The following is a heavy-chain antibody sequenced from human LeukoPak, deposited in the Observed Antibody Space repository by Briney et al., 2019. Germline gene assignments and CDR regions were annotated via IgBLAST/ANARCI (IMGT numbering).Heavy chain of an antibody. V-gene: IGHV3-33*01. J-gene: IGHJ3*02. CDR1: GFTFSSYG. Sequence: GGSLRLSCAASGFTFSSYGMHWVRQAPGKGLEWVAVIWYDGSNKYYADSVKGRFTISRDNSKNTLYLQMNSLRAEDTAVYYCARPPYYANDAFDIWGQGTMVTVSS. D-gene: IGHD2/OR15-2a*01. CDR2: IWYDGSNK. CDR3: ARPPYYANDAFDI.